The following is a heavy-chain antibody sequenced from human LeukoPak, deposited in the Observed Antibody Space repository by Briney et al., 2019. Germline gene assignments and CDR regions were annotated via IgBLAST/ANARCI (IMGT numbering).Heavy chain of an antibody. Sequence: PGGSLRLSCAASGFTFSSYWMSWVRQAPGKGLEWVANIKQDGSEKYYVDSVKGRFTISRDNSKNTLYLQMNSLRAENTAVYYCAKHPTKLLPNCFDYWGQGTLVTVSS. J-gene: IGHJ4*02. CDR3: AKHPTKLLPNCFDY. D-gene: IGHD1-26*01. V-gene: IGHV3-7*03. CDR1: GFTFSSYW. CDR2: IKQDGSEK.